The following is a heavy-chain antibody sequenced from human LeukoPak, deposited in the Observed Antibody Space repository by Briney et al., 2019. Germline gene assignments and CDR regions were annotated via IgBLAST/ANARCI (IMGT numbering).Heavy chain of an antibody. Sequence: PGGSLRLSCAASGFTVSSNYMSWVRQAPGKGLEWVSIIYSGGSTYYADSVKGRFTISRDNSKNTLYLQMNSLRAEDTAVYYCASIMRDYYDSSGTLFDYWGQGTLVTVSS. V-gene: IGHV3-66*01. D-gene: IGHD3-22*01. CDR1: GFTVSSNY. J-gene: IGHJ4*02. CDR2: IYSGGST. CDR3: ASIMRDYYDSSGTLFDY.